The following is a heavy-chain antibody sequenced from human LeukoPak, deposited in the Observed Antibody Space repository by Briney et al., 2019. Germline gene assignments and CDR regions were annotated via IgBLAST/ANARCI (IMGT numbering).Heavy chain of an antibody. CDR2: LHPEDREV. CDR3: ATAAQLV. Sequence: ASVRASCRVSGDTLTEISIHWVRQTPGKGLEWMGGLHPEDREVIYAQKFQGRVTMTEDSSTDTAYMDLRSLRSEDTAVYYCATAAQLVWGQGTLVTVSS. D-gene: IGHD6-6*01. V-gene: IGHV1-24*01. J-gene: IGHJ4*02. CDR1: GDTLTEIS.